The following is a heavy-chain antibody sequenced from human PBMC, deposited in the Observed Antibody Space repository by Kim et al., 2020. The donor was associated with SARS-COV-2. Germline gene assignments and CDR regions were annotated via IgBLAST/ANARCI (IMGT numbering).Heavy chain of an antibody. D-gene: IGHD3-10*01. CDR1: GFTFSDYY. J-gene: IGHJ6*02. CDR2: ISSSGSTI. CDR3: ARPGHGGELLYPQYYYYYGMDV. V-gene: IGHV3-11*04. Sequence: GGSLRLSCAASGFTFSDYYMSWIRQAPGKGLEWVSYISSSGSTIYYADSVKGRFTISRDNAKNSLYLQMNSLRAEDTAVYYCARPGHGGELLYPQYYYYYGMDVWGQGTTVTVSS.